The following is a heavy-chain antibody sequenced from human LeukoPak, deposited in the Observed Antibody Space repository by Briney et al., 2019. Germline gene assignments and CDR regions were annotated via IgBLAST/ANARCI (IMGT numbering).Heavy chain of an antibody. CDR3: ARGSRYHDWLSPLDS. J-gene: IGHJ4*02. Sequence: ASVKVSCKASGYTFTSYDINWVRQATGQGLDWMGWMNPNSGDTGYAQKFQGRVTFTRDTSISTAYIAMSRLRSDGTAVFYCARGSRYHDWLSPLDSWGQGTLVTVSS. CDR1: GYTFTSYD. D-gene: IGHD3-9*01. CDR2: MNPNSGDT. V-gene: IGHV1-8*01.